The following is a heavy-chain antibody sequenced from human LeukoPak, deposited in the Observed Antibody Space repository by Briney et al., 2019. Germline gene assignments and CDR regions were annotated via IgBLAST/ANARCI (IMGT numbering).Heavy chain of an antibody. D-gene: IGHD1-26*01. CDR1: GCSISSSSYY. J-gene: IGHJ4*02. V-gene: IGHV4-39*07. Sequence: ASETLSLTCTVSGCSISSSSYYWGWLRQPPGKGLEWIGSIYYSGSTYYNPSLKSRVTISVDTSKNQFSLKLSSVTAADTAVYYCARAFGGSYYVDYWGQGTLVTVSS. CDR3: ARAFGGSYYVDY. CDR2: IYYSGST.